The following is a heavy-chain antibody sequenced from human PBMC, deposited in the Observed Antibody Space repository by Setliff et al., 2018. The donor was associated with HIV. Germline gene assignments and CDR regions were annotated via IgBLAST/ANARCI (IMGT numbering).Heavy chain of an antibody. V-gene: IGHV4-39*07. D-gene: IGHD2-15*01. CDR1: GGSITRTPYY. CDR2: IHHSGTA. CDR3: VVYFIGNGGRGL. J-gene: IGHJ4*02. Sequence: PSETLSLTCTVSGGSITRTPYYWGWIRQPPGKGLEWIGSIHHSGTAYDNPSLKSRVTISLDTSTSQFSLRLNSVTAADTAHYFCVVYFIGNGGRGLWGQGTQVTVSS.